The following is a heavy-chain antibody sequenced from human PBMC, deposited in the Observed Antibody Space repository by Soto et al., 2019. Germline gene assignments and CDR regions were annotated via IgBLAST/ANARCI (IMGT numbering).Heavy chain of an antibody. CDR2: ISGSGGST. D-gene: IGHD2-15*01. J-gene: IGHJ4*02. CDR3: AKVRRARVVVVAAPFDY. V-gene: IGHV3-23*01. CDR1: GFTFSSYA. Sequence: EVQLLESGGGLVQPGGSLRLSCAASGFTFSSYAMSWVRQAPGKGLEWVSAISGSGGSTYYADSVKGRFTISRDNSKNTLYLQMNSLSAEDTAVYYCAKVRRARVVVVAAPFDYWGQGTLVTVSS.